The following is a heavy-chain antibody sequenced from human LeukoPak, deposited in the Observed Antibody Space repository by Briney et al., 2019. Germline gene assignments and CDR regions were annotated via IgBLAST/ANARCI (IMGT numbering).Heavy chain of an antibody. CDR3: ARAAWVSTSSKYYFDY. V-gene: IGHV1-8*01. D-gene: IGHD2-21*01. Sequence: ASVKVSCKASGYTFTSYDINWVRQATGQGLEWMGWMNPSSGNTGYAQKFQGRVTMTRNTSISTAYMELSSLRSEDTALYYCARAAWVSTSSKYYFDYWGQGTLVTVSS. CDR2: MNPSSGNT. CDR1: GYTFTSYD. J-gene: IGHJ4*02.